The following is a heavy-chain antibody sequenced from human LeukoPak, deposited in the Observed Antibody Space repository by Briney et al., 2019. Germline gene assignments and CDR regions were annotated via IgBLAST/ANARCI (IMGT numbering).Heavy chain of an antibody. CDR1: GGSISSYY. CDR3: ASIRDGYSPFDY. CDR2: INHSGSI. V-gene: IGHV4-34*01. J-gene: IGHJ4*02. Sequence: SETLSLTCTVSGGSISSYYWSWIRQPPGKGLEWIGEINHSGSINYNPSLKSRVTISVDTSKNQFSLKLSSVTAADTAVYYCASIRDGYSPFDYWGQGTLVTVSS. D-gene: IGHD5-24*01.